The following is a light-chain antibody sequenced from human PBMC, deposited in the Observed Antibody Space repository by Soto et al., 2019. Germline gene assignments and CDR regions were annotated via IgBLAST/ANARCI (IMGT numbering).Light chain of an antibody. CDR3: TSYSRYRVLV. V-gene: IGLV2-14*01. Sequence: QYTLTQPASVSGSLAQSITISCTGTSSDIGGYKYVSWYQQHPGKAPKLIIFEVSNRPSGVSDRFSGSNSGNTASLTISGLQAEDEADYYCTSYSRYRVLVFGGVTK. CDR2: EVS. CDR1: SSDIGGYKY. J-gene: IGLJ3*02.